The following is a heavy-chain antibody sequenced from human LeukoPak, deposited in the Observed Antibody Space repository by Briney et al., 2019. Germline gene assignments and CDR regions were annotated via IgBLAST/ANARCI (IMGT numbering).Heavy chain of an antibody. J-gene: IGHJ4*02. Sequence: PGGSLRLSCAASGFTFSSYSMNWVRQAPGKGLEWVSSISSSSSYIYYADSVKGRFTISRDNAKNSLYLQMNSLRAEDTAVYYCARVAPHYGDRVLFDYWGQGTLVTVSS. D-gene: IGHD4-17*01. V-gene: IGHV3-21*04. CDR2: ISSSSSYI. CDR1: GFTFSSYS. CDR3: ARVAPHYGDRVLFDY.